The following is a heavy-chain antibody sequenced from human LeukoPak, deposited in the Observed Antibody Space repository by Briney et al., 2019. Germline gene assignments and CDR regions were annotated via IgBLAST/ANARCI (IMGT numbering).Heavy chain of an antibody. CDR1: GGTFSSYA. V-gene: IGHV1-69*05. Sequence: SVKVSCKASGGTFSSYAISWVRQAPGQGLEWMGGIIPIFGTANYAQKFQGRVTITTDESTSTAYMELSSLRSEDTAVYYCASLTVVTPLDYYYYMDVWGKGTTVTVSS. CDR3: ASLTVVTPLDYYYYMDV. CDR2: IIPIFGTA. D-gene: IGHD4-23*01. J-gene: IGHJ6*03.